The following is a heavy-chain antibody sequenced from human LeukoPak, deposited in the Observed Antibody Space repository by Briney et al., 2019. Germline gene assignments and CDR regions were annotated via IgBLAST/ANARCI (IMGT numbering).Heavy chain of an antibody. J-gene: IGHJ4*02. Sequence: SETLSLTCTVSGVSISSSNSYWGWIRQPPGKGLEWIGSIYYTGNTYYNASLKSRVTISIDTSNNQISLRLISVAATDTAMYYCARQTGSGLFTLPGGQGTLVTVSS. D-gene: IGHD3/OR15-3a*01. V-gene: IGHV4-39*01. CDR1: GVSISSSNSY. CDR2: IYYTGNT. CDR3: ARQTGSGLFTLP.